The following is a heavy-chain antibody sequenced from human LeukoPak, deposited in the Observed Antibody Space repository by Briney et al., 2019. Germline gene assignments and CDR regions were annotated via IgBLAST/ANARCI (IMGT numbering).Heavy chain of an antibody. CDR3: AIQISRSWSGGSCYSGWEFYFDY. V-gene: IGHV3-48*03. CDR2: ISSSGSSI. D-gene: IGHD2-15*01. J-gene: IGHJ4*02. Sequence: PGGSLRLSCAASGFTFSSYEMNWVRQAPGKGLEWVSYISSSGSSIHYADSVKGRFTISRDNAKNSLYLQMNSLRAEDTAVYHRAIQISRSWSGGSCYSGWEFYFDYWGQGTPVTVSS. CDR1: GFTFSSYE.